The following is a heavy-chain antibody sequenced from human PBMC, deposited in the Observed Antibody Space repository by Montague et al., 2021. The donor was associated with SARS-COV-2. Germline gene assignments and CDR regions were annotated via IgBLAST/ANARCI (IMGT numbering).Heavy chain of an antibody. CDR2: IYSGGSST. D-gene: IGHD3-10*01. CDR1: GFTFSSYA. Sequence: SLRLSCAASGFTFSSYAMSWVRQAPGKGLEWVPVIYSGGSSTYYADSVKGRFTISRDNSKNTLFLQMNSLRAEDTAVHYCAKFPDKLLWFGESPDAFDIWGQGTMVTVSS. CDR3: AKFPDKLLWFGESPDAFDI. J-gene: IGHJ3*02. V-gene: IGHV3-23*03.